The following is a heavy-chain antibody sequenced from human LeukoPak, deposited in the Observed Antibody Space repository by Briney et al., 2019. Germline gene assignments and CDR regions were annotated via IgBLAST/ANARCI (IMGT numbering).Heavy chain of an antibody. D-gene: IGHD1-14*01. CDR1: GFPFHNYW. CDR2: INQGGSDK. Sequence: GGSLRLSCAASGFPFHNYWMTWVRQAPGKGLEWVANINQGGSDKYYVDSVKGRFTISRDNANNLLYLQMNSLRGEDTAVYYCTRDRSRAEDDWGQGTLVTVSS. J-gene: IGHJ4*02. V-gene: IGHV3-7*01. CDR3: TRDRSRAEDD.